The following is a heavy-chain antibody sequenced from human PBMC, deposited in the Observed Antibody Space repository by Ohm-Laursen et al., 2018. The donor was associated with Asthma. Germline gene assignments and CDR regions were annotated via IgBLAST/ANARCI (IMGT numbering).Heavy chain of an antibody. V-gene: IGHV3-11*01. CDR1: GFTFSDYY. CDR3: ARDGNYDSTGNDAFDI. CDR2: ISSSGSTI. J-gene: IGHJ3*02. Sequence: SLRLSCAASGFTFSDYYMSWIRQAPGKGLEWVSYISSSGSTIYYADSVKGRFTISRDNAKNSLYLQMNSLRAEDTAVYYCARDGNYDSTGNDAFDIWGQGTMVTVSS. D-gene: IGHD3-22*01.